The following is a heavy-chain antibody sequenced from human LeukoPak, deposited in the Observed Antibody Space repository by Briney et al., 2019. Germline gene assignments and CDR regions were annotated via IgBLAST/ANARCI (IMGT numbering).Heavy chain of an antibody. CDR2: VYYGRSP. V-gene: IGHV4-39*02. Sequence: SETLSLTCTVSGDSIGRSTYYWAWIRQPPGKGLEWIGSVYYGRSPYYNASLESRATISVDTSKNHFSLKMSSVTAADTAVYYCARSSGTGTFSYWGQGTLVTVSS. CDR1: GDSIGRSTYY. CDR3: ARSSGTGTFSY. D-gene: IGHD6-25*01. J-gene: IGHJ4*02.